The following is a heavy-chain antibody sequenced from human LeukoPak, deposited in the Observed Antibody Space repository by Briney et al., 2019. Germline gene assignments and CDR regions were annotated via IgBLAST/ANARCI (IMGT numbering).Heavy chain of an antibody. Sequence: SETLSLACTVSGVSISSGSDYWSWIRQPAGKGMEWIGRIYTSGSTNYNPSLKSRVTISVDTSKNQFSLKLSSVTAADTAVYYCASARLNPDDYYYMDVWGKGTTVTVSS. CDR1: GVSISSGSDY. V-gene: IGHV4-61*02. CDR2: IYTSGST. J-gene: IGHJ6*03. D-gene: IGHD3-16*01. CDR3: ASARLNPDDYYYMDV.